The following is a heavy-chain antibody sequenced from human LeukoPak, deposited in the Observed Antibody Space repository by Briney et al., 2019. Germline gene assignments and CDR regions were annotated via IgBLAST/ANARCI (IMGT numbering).Heavy chain of an antibody. CDR3: ARGCRNINWSRSYYYYGMDV. J-gene: IGHJ6*02. Sequence: ASVKVSCKASGGTFSSYAISWVRQAPGQGLERMGRIIPILGIANYAQKFQGRVTITADKSTSTAYMELSSLRSEDTAVYYCARGCRNINWSRSYYYYGMDVWGQGTTVTVSS. V-gene: IGHV1-69*04. D-gene: IGHD1-1*01. CDR2: IIPILGIA. CDR1: GGTFSSYA.